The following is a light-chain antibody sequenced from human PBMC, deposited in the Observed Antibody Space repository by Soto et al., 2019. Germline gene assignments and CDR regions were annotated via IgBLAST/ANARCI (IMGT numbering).Light chain of an antibody. J-gene: IGKJ4*01. V-gene: IGKV3-20*01. CDR1: QSVSSSY. CDR3: QRYGSSPRVLT. Sequence: EIVLTQSPGTLSLSPGERATLSCRASQSVSSSYLAWYQQKPGQAPRLLIYGASSRASGIPDTFSGSGSGTDFPLTISRLAPEDCAVYYCQRYGSSPRVLTFGGGTKVEIK. CDR2: GAS.